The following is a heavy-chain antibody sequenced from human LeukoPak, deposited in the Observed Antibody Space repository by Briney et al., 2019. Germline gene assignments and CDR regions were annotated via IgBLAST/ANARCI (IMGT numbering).Heavy chain of an antibody. CDR2: ISGSGANT. CDR3: ARWYSSSWYQGYYFDY. J-gene: IGHJ4*02. V-gene: IGHV3-23*01. D-gene: IGHD6-13*01. CDR1: GFTFSSYG. Sequence: PGGSLRLSCAASGFTFSSYGMSWVRQAPGKGLEWVSVISGSGANTYYADSVKGRFTISRDNSKNTLYLQMNSLRAEDTAVYYCARWYSSSWYQGYYFDYWGQGTLVTVSS.